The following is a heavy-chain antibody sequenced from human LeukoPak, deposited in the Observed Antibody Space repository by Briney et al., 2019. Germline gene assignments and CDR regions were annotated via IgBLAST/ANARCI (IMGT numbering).Heavy chain of an antibody. CDR2: IRYDGSNK. V-gene: IGHV3-30*02. J-gene: IGHJ4*02. Sequence: PGGSLRLSCAASGFTFSSYCMHWVRQAPGKGLEWVAFIRYDGSNKYYADSVKGRFTISRDNSKNTLYLQMNSLRAEDTAVYYCAKDITVIDWEIDYWGQGTLVTVSS. CDR3: AKDITVIDWEIDY. D-gene: IGHD1-26*01. CDR1: GFTFSSYC.